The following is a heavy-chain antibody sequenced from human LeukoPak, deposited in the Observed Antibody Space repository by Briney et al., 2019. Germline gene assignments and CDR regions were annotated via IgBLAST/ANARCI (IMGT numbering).Heavy chain of an antibody. V-gene: IGHV1-69*04. D-gene: IGHD3/OR15-3a*01. J-gene: IGHJ4*02. CDR2: IIPILGIA. Sequence: GASVKVSCKASGYTFTSYGISWVRQAPGQGLEWMGRIIPILGIANYAQKFQGRVTITADKSTSTAYMELSSLRSEDTAVYYCAQARTGGEDRSLDYWGQGTLVTVSS. CDR1: GYTFTSYG. CDR3: AQARTGGEDRSLDY.